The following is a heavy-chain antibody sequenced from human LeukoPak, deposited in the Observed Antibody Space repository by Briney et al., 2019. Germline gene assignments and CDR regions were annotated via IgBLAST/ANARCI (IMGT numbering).Heavy chain of an antibody. CDR1: GYTFTSYY. D-gene: IGHD4-11*01. J-gene: IGHJ6*02. CDR3: ARVDTRVTTFYYYYGMDV. V-gene: IGHV1-2*02. CDR2: INPNSGGT. Sequence: ASVKVSCKASGYTFTSYYMHWVRQAPGQGLEWMGWINPNSGGTNYAQKFQGRVTMTRDTSISTAYMELSRLRSDDTAVYYCARVDTRVTTFYYYYGMDVWGQGTTVTVSS.